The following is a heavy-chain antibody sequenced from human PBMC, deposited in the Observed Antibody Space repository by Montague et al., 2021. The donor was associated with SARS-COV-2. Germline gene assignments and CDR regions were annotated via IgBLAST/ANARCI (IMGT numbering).Heavy chain of an antibody. CDR3: ARAFFLTGSNPGDPRYYYYYGMDV. CDR1: GGPISSGGYY. CDR2: IYYSGST. Sequence: TLSLTCTVSGGPISSGGYYWSWIRQHPGRGLEWIGYIYYSGSTYYNPSLKSRVTISVDTSKNQFSLKLSSVTAADTAVYHCARAFFLTGSNPGDPRYYYYYGMDVWGQGTTVTVSS. V-gene: IGHV4-31*03. J-gene: IGHJ6*02. D-gene: IGHD3-9*01.